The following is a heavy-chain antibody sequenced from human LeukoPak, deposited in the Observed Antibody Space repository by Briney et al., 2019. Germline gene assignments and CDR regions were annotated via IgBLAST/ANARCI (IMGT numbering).Heavy chain of an antibody. CDR2: ISGSGGNT. D-gene: IGHD3-22*01. J-gene: IGHJ4*02. CDR1: GFTFDDYA. Sequence: GGSLRLSCATFGFTFDDYAMHWVRQVPGKGLEWVSAISGSGGNTYYADSVKGRFTISRDNSKNTLYLQMNSLRAEDTAVYYCAKSGYYDSSGYGGYFDYWGQGTLVTVSS. CDR3: AKSGYYDSSGYGGYFDY. V-gene: IGHV3-23*01.